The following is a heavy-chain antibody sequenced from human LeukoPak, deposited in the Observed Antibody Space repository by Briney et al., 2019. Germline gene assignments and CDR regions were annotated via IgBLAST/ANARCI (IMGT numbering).Heavy chain of an antibody. J-gene: IGHJ4*02. CDR2: IYYSGST. D-gene: IGHD2-2*01. CDR1: GGSISSYY. Sequence: SETLSLTCTVSGGSISSYYWSWIRQPPGKGLEWIGYIYYSGSTNYNPSLKSRVTISVSTSKNQFSLKLSSVTAADTAVYYCARVVVPAAMPDYWGQGTLVTVSS. V-gene: IGHV4-59*01. CDR3: ARVVVPAAMPDY.